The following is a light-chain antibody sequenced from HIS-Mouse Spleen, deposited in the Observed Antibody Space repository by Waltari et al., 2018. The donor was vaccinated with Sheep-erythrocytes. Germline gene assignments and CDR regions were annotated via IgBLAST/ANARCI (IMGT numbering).Light chain of an antibody. J-gene: IGLJ2*01. CDR1: NLGSKS. CDR3: QVWDSSSDHVV. CDR2: DGS. V-gene: IGLV3-21*02. Sequence: SYVLTQPPSVSVAPGQTARITCGGNNLGSKSVHWYQQKPGQAPVLVVYDGSHRPAGIPERLSGSNSGNTATLTISRGEAGDEADYYCQVWDSSSDHVVFGGGTKLTVL.